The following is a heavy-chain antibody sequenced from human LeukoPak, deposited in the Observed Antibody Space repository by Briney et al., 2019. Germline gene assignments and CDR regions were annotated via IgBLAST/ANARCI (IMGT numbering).Heavy chain of an antibody. V-gene: IGHV4-34*01. CDR3: ARDPTTVVTLPYYFDF. CDR2: INHSGRA. D-gene: IGHD4-23*01. CDR1: GGSFFGSH. Sequence: SETLSLTCAVSGGSFFGSHWNWIRQSPQKGLEWVVEINHSGRANYNPSLKSRGTISVDTSKSQFFLKLTSVTAADTAVYYCARDPTTVVTLPYYFDFWGQGTLVTVSA. J-gene: IGHJ4*02.